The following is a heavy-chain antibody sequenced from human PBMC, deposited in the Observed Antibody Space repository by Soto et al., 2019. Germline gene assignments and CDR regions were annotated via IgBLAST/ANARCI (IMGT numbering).Heavy chain of an antibody. Sequence: GGSLRLSCAASGFTFSDYYMSWIRQAPGKGLEWVSYISSSGSTIYHADSVKGRFTISRDNAKNSLYLQMNSLRAEDTAVYYCARDRVGYSYVTGHYYYYYGMDVWGQGTTVTVSS. D-gene: IGHD5-18*01. CDR3: ARDRVGYSYVTGHYYYYYGMDV. V-gene: IGHV3-11*01. CDR2: ISSSGSTI. J-gene: IGHJ6*02. CDR1: GFTFSDYY.